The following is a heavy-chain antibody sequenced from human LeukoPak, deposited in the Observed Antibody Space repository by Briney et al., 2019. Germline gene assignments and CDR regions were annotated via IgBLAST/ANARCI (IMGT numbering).Heavy chain of an antibody. Sequence: GGSLRLSCAASGFTFSSYWMSWVRQAPGKGLEWVANIKQDGSEKYYVDSVKGRFTISRDNAKNSLYLQMNSLRAEDTAVYYCARGWVAARRGWFDHWGQGTLVTVSS. CDR3: ARGWVAARRGWFDH. D-gene: IGHD6-6*01. J-gene: IGHJ5*02. V-gene: IGHV3-7*01. CDR1: GFTFSSYW. CDR2: IKQDGSEK.